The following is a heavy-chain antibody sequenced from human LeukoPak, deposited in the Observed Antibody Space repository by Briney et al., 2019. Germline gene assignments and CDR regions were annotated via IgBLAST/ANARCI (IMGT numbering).Heavy chain of an antibody. Sequence: SETLSLTCTVSGGSISSYYWGWIRQPPGKGLEWIGSIYYSGSTYYNPSLKSRVTISVDTSKNQFSLKLSSVTAADTAVYYCARVGVLLWFGEFIGWFDPWGQGTLVTVSS. V-gene: IGHV4-39*07. CDR1: GGSISSYY. D-gene: IGHD3-10*01. J-gene: IGHJ5*02. CDR3: ARVGVLLWFGEFIGWFDP. CDR2: IYYSGST.